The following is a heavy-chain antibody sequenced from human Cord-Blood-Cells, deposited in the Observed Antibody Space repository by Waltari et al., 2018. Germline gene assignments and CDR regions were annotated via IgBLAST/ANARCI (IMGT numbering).Heavy chain of an antibody. Sequence: QVQLVQSGVEVKKPGASVKVSCKASGYTFTGYYMHWVRQAPGQGLEWMGWINPNSGGTNYAQKFQGWVTMTRDTSISTAYMELSRLRSDDTAVYYCARGLTYCGGDCYSGAFDIWGQGTMVTVSS. J-gene: IGHJ3*02. CDR3: ARGLTYCGGDCYSGAFDI. D-gene: IGHD2-21*01. CDR1: GYTFTGYY. CDR2: INPNSGGT. V-gene: IGHV1-2*04.